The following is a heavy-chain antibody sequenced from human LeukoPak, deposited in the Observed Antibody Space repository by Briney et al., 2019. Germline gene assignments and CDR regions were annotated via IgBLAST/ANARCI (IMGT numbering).Heavy chain of an antibody. CDR1: GFGFDDAA. Sequence: GGSLRLSCAASGFGFDDAAMTWVRQAPGKGLEWVSLISSSGANTYYADSVKGRFTISRDNSKNTLFLQMNSLRAEDTAMYYCVKDIQVTYWGQGTLVTVSS. V-gene: IGHV3-23*01. J-gene: IGHJ4*02. CDR2: ISSSGANT. D-gene: IGHD4-23*01. CDR3: VKDIQVTY.